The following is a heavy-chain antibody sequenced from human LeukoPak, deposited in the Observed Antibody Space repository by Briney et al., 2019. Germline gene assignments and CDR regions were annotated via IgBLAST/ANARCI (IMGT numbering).Heavy chain of an antibody. CDR2: ISSSSSTI. D-gene: IGHD2-2*01. CDR3: ARDHEGCSSTSCYSPNFDY. Sequence: GSLRLSCTASGFTFRSYAMHWVRQAPGKGLEWVSYISSSSSTIYYADSVKGRFTISRDNAKNSLYLQMNSLRAEDTAVYYCARDHEGCSSTSCYSPNFDYWGQGTLVTVSS. V-gene: IGHV3-48*01. J-gene: IGHJ4*01. CDR1: GFTFRSYA.